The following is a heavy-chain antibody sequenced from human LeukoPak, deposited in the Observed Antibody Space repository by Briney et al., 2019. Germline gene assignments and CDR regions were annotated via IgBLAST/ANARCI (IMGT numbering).Heavy chain of an antibody. V-gene: IGHV3-23*01. J-gene: IGHJ4*02. D-gene: IGHD2-8*01. CDR2: ISGSGGST. CDR3: AKCIPVYCTNGVCRQYYFDY. Sequence: PGGSLRLSCAASGFTFSSYAMSWVRQAPGKGLEWVSAISGSGGSTYYADSVKGRFTISRDNSKNTLYLQMNSLRAEDTAVYYCAKCIPVYCTNGVCRQYYFDYWGQGTLVTVSS. CDR1: GFTFSSYA.